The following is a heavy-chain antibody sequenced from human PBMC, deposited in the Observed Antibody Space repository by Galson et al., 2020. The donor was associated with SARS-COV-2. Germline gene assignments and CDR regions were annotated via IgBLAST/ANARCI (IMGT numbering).Heavy chain of an antibody. Sequence: SETLSLTCAVSGGSISSSNWWSWVRQPPGKGLEWIGEIYHSGSTNYNPSLKSRVTISVDKSKNQFSLKLSSVTAADTAVYYCARDRGKAAGKGYYFDYWGQGTLVTVSS. CDR1: GGSISSSNW. CDR2: IYHSGST. V-gene: IGHV4-4*02. D-gene: IGHD6-13*01. J-gene: IGHJ4*02. CDR3: ARDRGKAAGKGYYFDY.